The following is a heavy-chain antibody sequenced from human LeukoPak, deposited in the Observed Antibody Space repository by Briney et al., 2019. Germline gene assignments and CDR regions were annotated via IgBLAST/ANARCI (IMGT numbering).Heavy chain of an antibody. CDR3: ARDPRGNSYGHPPGY. J-gene: IGHJ4*02. CDR2: IGGSGGDT. Sequence: GGSLRLSCAAPGFTFSTYAMTWVRQAPGKGLEWLSAIGGSGGDTYYADSVRGRFTISRDNSKNTLYLQMKSLRAEDTAVYYCARDPRGNSYGHPPGYWGQGTLVTVSS. CDR1: GFTFSTYA. V-gene: IGHV3-23*01. D-gene: IGHD5-18*01.